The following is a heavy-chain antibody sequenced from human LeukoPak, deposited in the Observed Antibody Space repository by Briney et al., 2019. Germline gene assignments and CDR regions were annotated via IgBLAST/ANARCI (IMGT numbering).Heavy chain of an antibody. J-gene: IGHJ4*02. Sequence: ASVKVSCKASGYTFTAYYMHWVRQAPGQGLEWMGRINPNSGGTNYAQNFQGRVTMTRDTSISTAYMELSSLRSDDTAVYYCASLNLPDSSGYYDDWGQGTLVTVSS. CDR2: INPNSGGT. V-gene: IGHV1-2*06. D-gene: IGHD3-22*01. CDR3: ASLNLPDSSGYYDD. CDR1: GYTFTAYY.